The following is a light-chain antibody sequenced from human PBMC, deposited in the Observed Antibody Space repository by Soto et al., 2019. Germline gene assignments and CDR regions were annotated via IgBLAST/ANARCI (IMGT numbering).Light chain of an antibody. V-gene: IGLV2-23*02. CDR2: GVT. J-gene: IGLJ1*01. CDR1: SSDIGNYNL. CDR3: CSYAANSYV. Sequence: QSVLTQPASVSGSPGQSITISCTGTSSDIGNYNLVSWYQQHPGKAPKVIIYGVTKRPSGVSNRFSGSTSGNTASLTISGIQAADEAHYYCCSYAANSYVFGTGTKV.